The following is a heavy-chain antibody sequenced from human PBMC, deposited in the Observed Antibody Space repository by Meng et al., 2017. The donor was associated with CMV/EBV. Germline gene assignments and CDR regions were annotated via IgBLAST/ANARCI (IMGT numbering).Heavy chain of an antibody. J-gene: IGHJ4*02. D-gene: IGHD6-6*01. CDR3: ARFPYSSSLGIYYFVY. Sequence: ASVKVSCKASGYTFTSYYMHWVRQAPGQGLEWMGIINPSGGSTSYAQKFQGRVTMTRDTSTSTVYMELSSLRSEDTAVYYCARFPYSSSLGIYYFVYWGQGTLVTVSS. V-gene: IGHV1-46*01. CDR2: INPSGGST. CDR1: GYTFTSYY.